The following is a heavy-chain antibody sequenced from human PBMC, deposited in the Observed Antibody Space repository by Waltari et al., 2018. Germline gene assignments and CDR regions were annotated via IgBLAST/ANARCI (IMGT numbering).Heavy chain of an antibody. V-gene: IGHV3-20*04. CDR1: GFTFDDYG. CDR3: AKSGNLAARPHFDF. D-gene: IGHD6-6*01. Sequence: EVQLVESGGSLVRPGGSLRLSCAASGFTFDDYGMNWVRQVPGKGREVVAGIKGDGGFTAYVDSVKGRFTISRDNAKNSVYLQMNSLRSEDTALYYCAKSGNLAARPHFDFWGQGTRVTVSS. J-gene: IGHJ4*02. CDR2: IKGDGGFT.